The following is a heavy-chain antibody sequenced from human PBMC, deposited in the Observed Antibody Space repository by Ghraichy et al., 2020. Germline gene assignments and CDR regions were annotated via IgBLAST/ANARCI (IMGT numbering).Heavy chain of an antibody. CDR2: TYYRSRWYN. CDR1: GDSVSSNSAA. V-gene: IGHV6-1*01. Sequence: SQTLSLTCAISGDSVSSNSAAWDWIRQSPSRGLEWLGRTYYRSRWYNDYAISVKSRITINPDTSKNQFSLHLNSVTPEDTAVYYCARDLSPIYCSSPSCYRFDPWGQGTLVTVSS. D-gene: IGHD2-2*01. CDR3: ARDLSPIYCSSPSCYRFDP. J-gene: IGHJ5*02.